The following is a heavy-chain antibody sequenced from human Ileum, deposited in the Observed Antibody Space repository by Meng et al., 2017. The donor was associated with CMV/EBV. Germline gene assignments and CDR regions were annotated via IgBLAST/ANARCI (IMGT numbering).Heavy chain of an antibody. J-gene: IGHJ4*01. V-gene: IGHV3-21*01. CDR1: GFTFSSYS. Sequence: GESLKISCAASGFTFSSYSMNWVRQAPGKRLEWVSSISSSSSYIYYTDSVKGRFTISRDNAKNSLYLQMNSLRAEDTAVYYCARARADWTMDDYWGQGTLVTVSS. D-gene: IGHD1-1*01. CDR2: ISSSSSYI. CDR3: ARARADWTMDDY.